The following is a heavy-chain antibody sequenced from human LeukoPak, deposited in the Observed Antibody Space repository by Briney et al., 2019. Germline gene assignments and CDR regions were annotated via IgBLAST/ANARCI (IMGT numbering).Heavy chain of an antibody. J-gene: IGHJ6*02. V-gene: IGHV4-34*01. Sequence: SGGSLRLSCAASGFTFRSYWMSWIRQPPGKGLEWIGEINHSGSTNYNPSLKSRVTISVDTSKNQFSLKLSSVTAADTAVYYCARFADRGYCSSTSCPPLGMDVWGQGTTVTVSS. CDR2: INHSGST. CDR1: GFTFRSYW. D-gene: IGHD2-2*01. CDR3: ARFADRGYCSSTSCPPLGMDV.